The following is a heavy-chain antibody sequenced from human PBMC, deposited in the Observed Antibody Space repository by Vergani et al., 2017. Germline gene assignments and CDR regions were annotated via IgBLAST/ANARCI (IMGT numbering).Heavy chain of an antibody. D-gene: IGHD5-24*01. CDR1: GTSISGSSDY. Sequence: QLQLQESGPGLLKPSETLSLTCSVSGTSISGSSDYWGWIRQPPGKGLEWIGSIFYTGTSYYNPSLESRATNSVDTSKNQFSLKLKSVTAADTAVYYCARHVRWLQSWLPFDLWDQGTMVTVSS. V-gene: IGHV4-39*01. CDR3: ARHVRWLQSWLPFDL. CDR2: IFYTGTS. J-gene: IGHJ3*01.